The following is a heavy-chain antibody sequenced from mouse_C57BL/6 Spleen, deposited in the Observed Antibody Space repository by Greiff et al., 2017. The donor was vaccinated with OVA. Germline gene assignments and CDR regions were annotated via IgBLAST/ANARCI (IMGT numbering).Heavy chain of an antibody. CDR3: ATLTTVVATNAMDY. D-gene: IGHD1-1*01. V-gene: IGHV1-82*01. CDR2: IYPGDGDT. J-gene: IGHJ4*01. Sequence: QVQLQQSGPELVKPGASVKISCKASGYAFSSSWMNWVKQRPGQGLEWIGRIYPGDGDTNYNGKFKGKATLTADKSSSTAYMQLSSLTSEDSAVYFCATLTTVVATNAMDYWGQGTSVTVSS. CDR1: GYAFSSSW.